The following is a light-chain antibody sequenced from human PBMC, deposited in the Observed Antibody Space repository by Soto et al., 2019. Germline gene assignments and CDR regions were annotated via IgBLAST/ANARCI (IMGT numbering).Light chain of an antibody. CDR2: DVG. V-gene: IGLV2-11*01. J-gene: IGLJ1*01. CDR3: CSYAGSYTFPYV. CDR1: SSDVGGYNY. Sequence: QSVLTQPRSVSGSPGQSVTISCTGTSSDVGGYNYVSWYQQHPGEAPKLMIYDVGKRPSGVPDRFSGSKSGNTASLTISGLQAEDEADYYCCSYAGSYTFPYVFGTGTKVTVL.